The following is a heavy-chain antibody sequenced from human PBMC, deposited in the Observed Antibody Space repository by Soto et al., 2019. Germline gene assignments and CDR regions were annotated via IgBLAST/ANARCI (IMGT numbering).Heavy chain of an antibody. D-gene: IGHD4-17*01. Sequence: GGSLRLSCAASGFTFSTYGMNWVRQAPGKGLEWVSYLSSSDAAIYYADSVKGRFSIFRDSAKNSLYLQMNSLRVEDTAVYYCAREKSYGVSGSENYIDYWGQGTQVTVSS. CDR3: AREKSYGVSGSENYIDY. CDR1: GFTFSTYG. V-gene: IGHV3-48*01. CDR2: LSSSDAAI. J-gene: IGHJ4*02.